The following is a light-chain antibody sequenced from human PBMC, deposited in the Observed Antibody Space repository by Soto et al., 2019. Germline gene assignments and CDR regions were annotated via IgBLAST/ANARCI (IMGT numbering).Light chain of an antibody. CDR1: SSDVGGYNY. V-gene: IGLV2-14*01. Sequence: QSALTQPASVSGSPGQSITISCTGTSSDVGGYNYVSWYQQHPGKAPKLMIYDVSNRPSGVSNRFSGSKSGNTASLTISGLXXXXXXXXXCSXXXXSIVVFGGGTKLTVL. J-gene: IGLJ2*01. CDR3: SXXXXSIVV. CDR2: DVS.